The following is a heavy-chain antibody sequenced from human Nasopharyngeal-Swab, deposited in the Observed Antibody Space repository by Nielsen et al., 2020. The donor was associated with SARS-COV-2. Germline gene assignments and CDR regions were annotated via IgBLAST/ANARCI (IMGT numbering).Heavy chain of an antibody. J-gene: IGHJ3*02. D-gene: IGHD1-1*01. CDR2: INPNSGGT. V-gene: IGHV1-2*06. CDR1: GYTFTGYY. Sequence: ASVKVSCKASGYTFTGYYMHWVRQAPGQGLEWMGRINPNSGGTNYAQKLQGRVTMTTDTSTSTAYMELRSLRSDDTAVYYCARESLERPHAFDIWGQGTMVTVSS. CDR3: ARESLERPHAFDI.